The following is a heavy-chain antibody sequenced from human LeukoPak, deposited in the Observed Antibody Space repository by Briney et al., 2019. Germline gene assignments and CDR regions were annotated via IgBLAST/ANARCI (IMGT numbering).Heavy chain of an antibody. D-gene: IGHD3-10*01. CDR1: GFTFSDHY. V-gene: IGHV3-72*01. CDR2: SRNKGDSNTT. J-gene: IGHJ1*01. Sequence: AGSLRLSCAASGFTFSDHYMDWVRQAPGKGLQWVGRSRNKGDSNTTEYAASVKGRFTISRDDSKKSMYLQMNSLKTEDTAVYYCARDSGHWGQGTLVTVT. CDR3: ARDSGH.